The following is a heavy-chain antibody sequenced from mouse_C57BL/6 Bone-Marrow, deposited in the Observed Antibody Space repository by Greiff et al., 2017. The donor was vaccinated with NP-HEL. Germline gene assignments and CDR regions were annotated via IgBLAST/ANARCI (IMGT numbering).Heavy chain of an antibody. CDR1: GYTFTSYW. J-gene: IGHJ2*01. V-gene: IGHV1-52*01. CDR2: IDPSDSET. CDR3: ARSPFYYYGSSYFDY. D-gene: IGHD1-1*01. Sequence: VQLQQPGAELVRPGSSVKLSCKASGYTFTSYWMHWVKQRPIQGLEWIGNIDPSDSETHYNQKFKDKATLTVDKSSSTAYMQLSSLTSEDSAVYYCARSPFYYYGSSYFDYWGQGTTLTVSS.